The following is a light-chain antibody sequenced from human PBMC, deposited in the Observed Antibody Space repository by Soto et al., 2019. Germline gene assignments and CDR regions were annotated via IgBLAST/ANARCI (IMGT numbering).Light chain of an antibody. Sequence: VCPPSNGTCSLYLVLRFILHLLCSQSVGSNYLAWYQQKPGQAPRVLIYGASSRATGIPDRFSGSGSGADFTLKISRLEPEDFAVYYCQQSTTSPFTFGPGTTLEI. V-gene: IGKV3-20*01. CDR1: QSVGSNY. J-gene: IGKJ4*01. CDR3: QQSTTSPFT. CDR2: GAS.